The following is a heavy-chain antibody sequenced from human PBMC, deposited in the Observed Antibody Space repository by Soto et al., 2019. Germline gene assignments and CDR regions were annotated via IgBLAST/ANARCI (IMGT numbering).Heavy chain of an antibody. V-gene: IGHV4-59*08. CDR2: IYYSGST. CDR1: GGSISSYY. J-gene: IGHJ5*02. D-gene: IGHD3-3*01. CDR3: ASLHLTLYDFWSGYYSSDWFDP. Sequence: SETLSLTCTVSGGSISSYYWSWIRQPPGKGLEWIGYIYYSGSTNYNPSHKSRVTISVDTSKNQFSLKLSSVTAADTAVYYCASLHLTLYDFWSGYYSSDWFDPWGQGTLVTVSS.